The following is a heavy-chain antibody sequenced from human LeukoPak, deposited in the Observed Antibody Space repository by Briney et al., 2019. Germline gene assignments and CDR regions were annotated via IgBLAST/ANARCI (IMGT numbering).Heavy chain of an antibody. CDR1: GYTFTSYA. J-gene: IGHJ6*02. CDR2: INTNTGNP. V-gene: IGHV7-4-1*02. D-gene: IGHD3-3*01. Sequence: PAASVKVSCKASGYTFTSYAMNWVRQAPGQGLEWMGWINTNTGNPTYAQGFTGRFVFSLDTSVSTAYLQISSLKAEDTAVYYCARDRRYYDFWSGYYSPWLDYGMDVWGQGTTVTVSS. CDR3: ARDRRYYDFWSGYYSPWLDYGMDV.